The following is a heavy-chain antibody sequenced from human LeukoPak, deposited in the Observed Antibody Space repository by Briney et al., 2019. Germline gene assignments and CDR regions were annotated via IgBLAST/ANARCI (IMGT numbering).Heavy chain of an antibody. J-gene: IGHJ6*04. CDR1: GFTFSSYW. CDR2: INSDGSST. D-gene: IGHD3-9*01. V-gene: IGHV3-74*01. CDR3: ARSNYDILTGSYYGMDV. Sequence: GGSLRLSCAASGFTFSSYWMHWVRQAPGKGLVWFSRINSDGSSTSYADSVKGRFTISRDNAKNTLYLQMNSLRAEDTAVYYCARSNYDILTGSYYGMDVWGKGTTVTVSS.